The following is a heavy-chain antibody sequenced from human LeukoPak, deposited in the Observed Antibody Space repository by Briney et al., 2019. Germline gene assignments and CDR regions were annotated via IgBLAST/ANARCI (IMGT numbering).Heavy chain of an antibody. J-gene: IGHJ4*02. CDR1: GGSISSSSYY. Sequence: SETLSLTYTVSGGSISSSSYYWAWIRQPPGKGLEWIGTIFYSGTTSYSPSLKSRVTISVDTSRNQFSLKLNSVTAADTAIYYCARRRIAAIDYWGRGTLVTVSS. V-gene: IGHV4-39*01. CDR2: IFYSGTT. D-gene: IGHD6-13*01. CDR3: ARRRIAAIDY.